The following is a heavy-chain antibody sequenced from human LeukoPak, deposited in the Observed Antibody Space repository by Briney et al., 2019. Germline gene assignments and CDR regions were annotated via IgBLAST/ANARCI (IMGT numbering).Heavy chain of an antibody. J-gene: IGHJ2*01. CDR3: ARGTTVITYFDL. Sequence: PSETLSLTCTVSGGSLNSYYWNWIRQPPRKGLEWIGYIYYSGGTNYNPSLKGWVTISVDTSKNQFSLSLSSVTAADTAVYYCARGTTVITYFDLWGRGTLVTVSS. CDR2: IYYSGGT. D-gene: IGHD4-23*01. V-gene: IGHV4-59*01. CDR1: GGSLNSYY.